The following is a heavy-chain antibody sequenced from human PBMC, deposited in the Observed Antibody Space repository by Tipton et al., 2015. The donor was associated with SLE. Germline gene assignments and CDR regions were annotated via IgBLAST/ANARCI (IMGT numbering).Heavy chain of an antibody. D-gene: IGHD2-2*01. V-gene: IGHV4-39*06. CDR2: IYYSGST. J-gene: IGHJ3*02. CDR3: ARGPGYQPLPYYDAFDI. CDR1: GGSISSSSYY. Sequence: TLSLTCTVSGGSISSSSYYWGWIRQPPGKGLEWIGSIYYSGSTYYNPSLKSRVTISVDTSKNQFPLKLSSVTAADTAVYYCARGPGYQPLPYYDAFDIWGQGTMVTVSS.